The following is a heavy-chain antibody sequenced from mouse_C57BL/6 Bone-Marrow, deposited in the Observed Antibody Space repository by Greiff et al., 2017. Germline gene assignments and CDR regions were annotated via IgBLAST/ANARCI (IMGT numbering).Heavy chain of an antibody. J-gene: IGHJ3*01. D-gene: IGHD2-10*02. V-gene: IGHV1-64*01. CDR1: GYTFTSYW. CDR3: ARSGLVYPAWFAY. CDR2: IHPYSGST. Sequence: QVQLQQPGAELVKPGASVKLSCKASGYTFTSYWMHWVKQRPGQGLEWIGMIHPYSGSTNYNEKFKSKTTLTVDKSSSTAYMQLSSLTSEDSADYYCARSGLVYPAWFAYWGQGTMVTVSA.